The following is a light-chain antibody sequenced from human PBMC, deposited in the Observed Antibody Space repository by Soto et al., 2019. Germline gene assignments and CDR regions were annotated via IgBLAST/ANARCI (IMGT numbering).Light chain of an antibody. V-gene: IGKV3D-20*02. Sequence: EIVLTQSPGTLSLSPGERATLSCRASQSVSSSYLAWFQQKPGQAPRLLISDASSRATGIPARFSGSGSGTDFTLTISSLEPEDFALYYCQQCYTWPLTFGGGTKV. J-gene: IGKJ4*01. CDR2: DAS. CDR1: QSVSSSY. CDR3: QQCYTWPLT.